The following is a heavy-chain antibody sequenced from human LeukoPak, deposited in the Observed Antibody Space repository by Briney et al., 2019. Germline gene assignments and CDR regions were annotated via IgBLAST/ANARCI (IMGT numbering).Heavy chain of an antibody. CDR1: GFTFSSYA. CDR2: ISGSGGST. J-gene: IGHJ4*02. CDR3: AKEGYCSGGDCYAY. V-gene: IGHV3-23*01. D-gene: IGHD2-15*01. Sequence: GGSLRLSCAASGFTFSSYAMSWVRQAPGKGLEWVSVISGSGGSTYYADSVKGRFTISRDTSKNTLYLQMNSLRAEDTAVYYCAKEGYCSGGDCYAYWGQGTLVTVSS.